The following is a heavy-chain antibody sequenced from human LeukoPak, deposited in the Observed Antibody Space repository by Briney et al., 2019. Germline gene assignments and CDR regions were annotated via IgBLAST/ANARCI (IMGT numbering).Heavy chain of an antibody. D-gene: IGHD6-19*01. CDR2: ISGTSNYI. Sequence: GGSLRLSCAASGFTSSSYSMHWVRQAPGKGLEWVSSISGTSNYIYYGDSVKGRFTISRDDAKNSQYLQMNSLRAEDTAVYYCASSGPIAVAFFDYWGQGILVTVSS. V-gene: IGHV3-21*01. J-gene: IGHJ4*02. CDR3: ASSGPIAVAFFDY. CDR1: GFTSSSYS.